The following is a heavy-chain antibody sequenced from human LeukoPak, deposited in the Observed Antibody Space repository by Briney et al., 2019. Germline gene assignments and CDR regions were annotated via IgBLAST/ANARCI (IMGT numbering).Heavy chain of an antibody. V-gene: IGHV4-59*01. D-gene: IGHD4-17*01. CDR2: IYYSGST. CDR3: ATLRGDYGDPGGYYVDY. CDR1: GGSISTYY. Sequence: SETLSLTCTVSGGSISTYYWSWIRQPPGRGLEWIGYIYYSGSTNYNPSLKSRVTISVAASKNQFSLKLSSVTAADTAVYYCATLRGDYGDPGGYYVDYWGQGTLVTVSS. J-gene: IGHJ4*02.